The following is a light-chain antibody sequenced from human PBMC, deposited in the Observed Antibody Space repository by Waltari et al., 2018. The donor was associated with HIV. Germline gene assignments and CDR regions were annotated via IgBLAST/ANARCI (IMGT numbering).Light chain of an antibody. CDR3: QSADNSGTWV. CDR1: ELPKQY. CDR2: KDN. J-gene: IGLJ3*02. V-gene: IGLV3-25*03. Sequence: SYELTQPPSVSVSPGQTARITCSGAELPKQYAYWYQQKPGQAPILVIYKDNERPSGIPERFSGSSSGTTVTLTISGVQAEDEADYYCQSADNSGTWVFGGGTKLTVL.